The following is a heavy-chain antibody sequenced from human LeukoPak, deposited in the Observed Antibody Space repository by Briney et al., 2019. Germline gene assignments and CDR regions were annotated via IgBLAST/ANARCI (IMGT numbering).Heavy chain of an antibody. CDR2: ISTYNGNT. J-gene: IGHJ3*02. D-gene: IGHD6-19*01. V-gene: IGHV1-18*01. CDR3: ARVWLANAFDI. Sequence: ASVKVSCKASGYTFSRYGITWVRQAPGQGLECMGWISTYNGNTKYTHKLQARITMTTDTSTNTAYMELRRLRSDDTALYYCARVWLANAFDIWGQGTMVTVSS. CDR1: GYTFSRYG.